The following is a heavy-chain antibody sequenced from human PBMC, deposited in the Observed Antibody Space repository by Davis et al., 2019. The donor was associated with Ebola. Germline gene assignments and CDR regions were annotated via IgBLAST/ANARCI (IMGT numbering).Heavy chain of an antibody. D-gene: IGHD6-19*01. Sequence: PSETLSLTCTVSRGSINSQYWSWIRQPPGKGLEWIGRIYTSGSTNYHPSLKSRVTMSLDTSKNQFSLKLSSVTAADTAVYYCARHQEVAAPFQHWGQGTPVTVSS. V-gene: IGHV4-4*07. CDR2: IYTSGST. CDR1: RGSINSQY. CDR3: ARHQEVAAPFQH. J-gene: IGHJ1*01.